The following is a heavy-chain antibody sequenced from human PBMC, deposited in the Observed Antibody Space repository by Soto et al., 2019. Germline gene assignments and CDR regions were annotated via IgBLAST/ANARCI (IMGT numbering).Heavy chain of an antibody. D-gene: IGHD3-3*01. Sequence: ASVKGSCKASGGTFSSYAISWVRQAPGQGLEWMGGIIPIFGTANYAQKFQGRVTITADESTSTAYMELSSLRSEDTAVYYCARDLAIFGAPTKSMDVWGQGTTVTVSS. J-gene: IGHJ6*02. V-gene: IGHV1-69*13. CDR3: ARDLAIFGAPTKSMDV. CDR1: GGTFSSYA. CDR2: IIPIFGTA.